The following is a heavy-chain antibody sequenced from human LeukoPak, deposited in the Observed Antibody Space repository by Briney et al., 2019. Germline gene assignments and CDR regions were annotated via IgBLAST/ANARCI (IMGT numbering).Heavy chain of an antibody. CDR3: AKCAGMAARRGTDAY. CDR1: GFTFSSYA. V-gene: IGHV3-23*01. D-gene: IGHD6-6*01. CDR2: ISSSGGGT. Sequence: GGSLRLSCAASGFTFSSYAMSWVRQAPGKGLDWVSSISSSGGGTYYADSVKGRFTISRDNSKNTLYLQMNSLRAEDTAIYYCAKCAGMAARRGTDAYWGQGTLVTVSS. J-gene: IGHJ4*02.